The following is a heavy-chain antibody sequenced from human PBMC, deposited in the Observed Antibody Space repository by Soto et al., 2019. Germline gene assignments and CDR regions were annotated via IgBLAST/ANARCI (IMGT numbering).Heavy chain of an antibody. D-gene: IGHD3-22*01. CDR3: ARRRSTMIVVVLDAFAI. CDR1: GGSISSSYW. V-gene: IGHV4-4*02. J-gene: IGHJ3*02. Sequence: QVQLQESGPGLVKPSGTLSLTCAVSGGSISSSYWWSWVRQPPGKGLEWIGGIYHSGSTNYSPSLNNRVTISVDKSKNQFSLNLSSVTPADAAVYYWARRRSTMIVVVLDAFAIWGHGTMVTVSS. CDR2: IYHSGST.